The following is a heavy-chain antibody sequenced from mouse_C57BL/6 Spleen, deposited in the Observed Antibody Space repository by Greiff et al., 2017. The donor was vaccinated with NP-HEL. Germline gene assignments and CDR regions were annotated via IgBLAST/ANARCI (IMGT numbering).Heavy chain of an antibody. Sequence: VQLQQSGPELVKPGASVKISCKASGYAFSSSWMNWVKQRPGKGLEWIGRIYPGDGDTNYNGKFKGKATLTADNSSSTAYMQLSSLTSEDSAVYFCARESYSNYAAYWGQGTLVTVSA. V-gene: IGHV1-82*01. J-gene: IGHJ3*01. D-gene: IGHD2-5*01. CDR2: IYPGDGDT. CDR3: ARESYSNYAAY. CDR1: GYAFSSSW.